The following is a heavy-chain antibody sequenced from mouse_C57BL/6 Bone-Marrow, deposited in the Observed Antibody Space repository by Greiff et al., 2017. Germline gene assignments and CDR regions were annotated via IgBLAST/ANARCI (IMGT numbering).Heavy chain of an antibody. CDR3: TYIATGVATTFAY. Sequence: VQLQQSGAELVRPGASVKLSCTASGFNIKDDYMHWVKQRPEQGLEWIGWIDPENGDTEYASKFQGKATITADTSSNTTYLQLSSLTSEDTTVYYCTYIATGVATTFAYWGQGTTLTVSS. J-gene: IGHJ2*01. D-gene: IGHD1-1*01. V-gene: IGHV14-4*01. CDR1: GFNIKDDY. CDR2: IDPENGDT.